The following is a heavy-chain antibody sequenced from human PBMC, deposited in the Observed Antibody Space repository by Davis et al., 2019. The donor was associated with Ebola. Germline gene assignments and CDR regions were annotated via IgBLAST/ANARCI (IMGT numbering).Heavy chain of an antibody. CDR2: IYPGDSDT. Sequence: GGSLRLSCKSSGYKFTSYWIGWVRQMPGKGLEWMGIIYPGDSDTRYSPSFQGQVTISADKSISTAYLQWSSLKASDTAMYYCARVWSGYYGDVWGQGTTVTVSS. CDR1: GYKFTSYW. V-gene: IGHV5-51*01. J-gene: IGHJ6*02. CDR3: ARVWSGYYGDV. D-gene: IGHD3-3*01.